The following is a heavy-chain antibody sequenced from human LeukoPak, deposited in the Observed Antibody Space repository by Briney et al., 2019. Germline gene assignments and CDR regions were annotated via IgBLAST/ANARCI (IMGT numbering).Heavy chain of an antibody. CDR2: INHSGST. V-gene: IGHV4-34*01. D-gene: IGHD6-13*01. CDR1: GGSFSGYY. CDR3: ARRRAAAGPDY. J-gene: IGHJ4*02. Sequence: SETLPLTCAVYGGSFSGYYWSWIRQPPGKGLEWIGEINHSGSTNYNPSLKSRVTISVDTSKNQFSLKLSSVTAADTAVYYCARRRAAAGPDYWGQGTLVTVSS.